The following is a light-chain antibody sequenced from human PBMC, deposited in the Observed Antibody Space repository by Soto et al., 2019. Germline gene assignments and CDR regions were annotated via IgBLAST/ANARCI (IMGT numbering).Light chain of an antibody. J-gene: IGLJ3*02. CDR3: QSYDSSLSAL. V-gene: IGLV1-40*01. CDR2: GNS. CDR1: SSNIGAGYD. Sequence: QLVLTQPPSVSVAPGQRVTISCTGSSSNIGAGYDVHWYQQLPGTAPKLLIYGNSNRPSGVPDRFSGPKSGTSASLAITGLQAEDEADYYCQSYDSSLSALFGGGTKVTVL.